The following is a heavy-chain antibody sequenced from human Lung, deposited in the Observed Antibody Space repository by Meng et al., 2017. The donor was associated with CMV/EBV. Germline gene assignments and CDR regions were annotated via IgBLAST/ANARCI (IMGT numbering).Heavy chain of an antibody. D-gene: IGHD2-2*01. CDR1: GVSFSGYS. V-gene: IGHV4-34*01. J-gene: IGHJ4*02. CDR3: GRRGGGIGVVSAPMDY. Sequence: SXSXSLXCAVYGVSFSGYSWSWVRQPPGKGLEWVGEINHSGSNNYNPYLKSRVTISVDKSKNKFSLKLSTGMAADTTVYYCGRRGGGIGVVSAPMDYWGQGTXVNGAS. CDR2: INHSGSN.